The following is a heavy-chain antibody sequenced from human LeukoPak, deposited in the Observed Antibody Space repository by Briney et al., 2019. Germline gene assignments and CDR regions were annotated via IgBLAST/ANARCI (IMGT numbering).Heavy chain of an antibody. CDR3: ARDTDIVAAGSDY. D-gene: IGHD6-13*01. J-gene: IGHJ4*02. CDR1: GFTFNSYW. V-gene: IGHV3-7*03. CDR2: IKQDGSEK. Sequence: GGSLRLSCAASGFTFNSYWMSWVRQAPGKGLEWMANIKQDGSEKYYVDSVKGRFTISRDNAKNSLYLQMNSLRAEDTAVYYCARDTDIVAAGSDYWGQGTLVTVSS.